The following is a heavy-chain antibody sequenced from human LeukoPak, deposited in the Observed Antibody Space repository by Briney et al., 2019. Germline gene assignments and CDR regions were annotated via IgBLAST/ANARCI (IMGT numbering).Heavy chain of an antibody. CDR1: GFTFDDYG. V-gene: IGHV3-20*04. CDR3: ARVRYVSSWSFDY. D-gene: IGHD6-13*01. Sequence: GGSLRLSCAASGFTFDDYGMSWVRQAPGKGLEWISGVNWNGGSTGYADSVKGRFTISRDNAKNSLYLQMNSLRAGDTAVYYCARVRYVSSWSFDYWGQGTLVTVSS. J-gene: IGHJ4*02. CDR2: VNWNGGST.